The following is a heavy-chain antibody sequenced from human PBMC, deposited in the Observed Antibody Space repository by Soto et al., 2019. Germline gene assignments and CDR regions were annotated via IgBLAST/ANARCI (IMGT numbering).Heavy chain of an antibody. V-gene: IGHV5-10-1*01. D-gene: IGHD2-21*02. CDR1: GGSVSSYW. CDR3: VSRLAGAKDGCNSSNFYGSGV. CDR2: IGPSDSYT. J-gene: IGHJ6*02. Sequence: GQAVKISCAGSGGSVSSYWCNWECPKHGPGLGWMGTIGPSDSYTSYSPSFQGHVTISVDKSVNTAYLQWSSLKASDTAIYYFVSRLAGAKDGCNSSNFYGSGVKGQGTPVTAAS.